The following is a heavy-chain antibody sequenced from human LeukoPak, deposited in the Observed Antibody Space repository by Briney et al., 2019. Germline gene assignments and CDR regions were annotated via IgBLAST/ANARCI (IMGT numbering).Heavy chain of an antibody. Sequence: GGSLRLSCSASGFTFSRYAMNWVHQAPGKGLEWVSSISSTGVYIDYADSVKGRFTISRDNAKNSLFLQMNSLRAEDTAVYHWAREMSCSGKSYWGQGNLVTVSS. CDR2: ISSTGVYI. J-gene: IGHJ4*02. V-gene: IGHV3-21*01. CDR1: GFTFSRYA. D-gene: IGHD3-10*02. CDR3: AREMSCSGKSY.